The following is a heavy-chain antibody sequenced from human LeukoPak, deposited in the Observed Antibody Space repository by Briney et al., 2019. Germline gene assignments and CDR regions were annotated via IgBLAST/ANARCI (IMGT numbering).Heavy chain of an antibody. D-gene: IGHD3-10*01. J-gene: IGHJ6*03. CDR2: ISSNGRST. V-gene: IGHV3-64*02. CDR3: ARRFGEYVNYMDV. CDR1: GFIFRTYA. Sequence: GGSLRLSCSASGFIFRTYAMHWVRQAPGKGMEYVSAISSNGRSTYYADSVQGRFTISRDDSKSTLCLQMDSLRPEDMAVYYCARRFGEYVNYMDVWGKGTTVTVSS.